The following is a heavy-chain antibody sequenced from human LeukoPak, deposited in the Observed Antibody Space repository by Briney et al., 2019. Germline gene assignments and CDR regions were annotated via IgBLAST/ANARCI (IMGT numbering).Heavy chain of an antibody. V-gene: IGHV3-30-3*01. J-gene: IGHJ4*02. CDR1: GFTFSSYV. CDR3: ARVGQTTFLAIDY. CDR2: TSYDGSNK. D-gene: IGHD2/OR15-2a*01. Sequence: GGSLRLSCAASGFTFSSYVMHWVRQAPGKGLEWVAVTSYDGSNKYYSDSVKGRFTISRDNSKNTLYLQMNSLRAEDTAVYYCARVGQTTFLAIDYWGQGTLVTVSS.